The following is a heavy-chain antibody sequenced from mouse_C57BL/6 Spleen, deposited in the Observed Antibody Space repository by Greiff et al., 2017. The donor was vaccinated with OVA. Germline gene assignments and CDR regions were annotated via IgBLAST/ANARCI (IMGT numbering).Heavy chain of an antibody. Sequence: VQLQQSGPELVKPGASVKISCKASGYAFSSSWMNWVKQRPGKGLEWIGRIYPGDGDTTYNGKFKGKATLTADKSSSTAYMQLSSLTSEDSAVYFCAIYAYGRGGYWGQGTTLTVSS. CDR2: IYPGDGDT. CDR3: AIYAYGRGGY. D-gene: IGHD2-2*01. J-gene: IGHJ2*01. V-gene: IGHV1-82*01. CDR1: GYAFSSSW.